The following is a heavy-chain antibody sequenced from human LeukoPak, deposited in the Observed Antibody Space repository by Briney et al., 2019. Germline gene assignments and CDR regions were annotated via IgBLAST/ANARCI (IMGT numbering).Heavy chain of an antibody. CDR3: ARDPAYCSSTSCHYGMDV. Sequence: GGSLRLSCAASGFTFSSYSMNWVRQAPGKGLEWVSSISSSSYIYYADSVKGRFTISRDNAKNSLYLQMNSLRAEDTAVYYCARDPAYCSSTSCHYGMDVWGQGTTITVSS. D-gene: IGHD2-2*01. CDR1: GFTFSSYS. V-gene: IGHV3-21*01. CDR2: ISSSSYI. J-gene: IGHJ6*02.